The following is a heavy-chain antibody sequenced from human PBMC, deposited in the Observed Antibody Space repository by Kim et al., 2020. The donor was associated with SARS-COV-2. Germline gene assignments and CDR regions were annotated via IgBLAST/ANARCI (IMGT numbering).Heavy chain of an antibody. CDR2: RSYRVNT. J-gene: IGHJ6*03. V-gene: IGHV4-39*01. D-gene: IGHD6-19*01. CDR1: GGSISRSSDE. CDR3: ARQPARMEQWLVLDYYYMDV. Sequence: SETLSLTCTVSGGSISRSSDELGWLLHPPGRGRNGDVIRSYRVNTYSGVCLRCRITILVDTSKNQVSLKLSSVTAADTAVYYCARQPARMEQWLVLDYYYMDVWGKGTTVTVSS.